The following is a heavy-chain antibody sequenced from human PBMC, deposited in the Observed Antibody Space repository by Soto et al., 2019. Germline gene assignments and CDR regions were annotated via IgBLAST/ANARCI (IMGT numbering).Heavy chain of an antibody. CDR2: IIPIFGTA. J-gene: IGHJ6*02. CDR3: ALQRELGNYSSTSCSPPWDSLSYDYGMDV. CDR1: GGTFSSYA. V-gene: IGHV1-69*13. Sequence: GASVKVSCKASGGTFSSYAISWVRQAPGQGLEWMGGIIPIFGTANYAQKFQGRVTITADESTSTAYMELSSLRSEDTAVYYCALQRELGNYSSTSCSPPWDSLSYDYGMDVWGQGTTVTVSS. D-gene: IGHD2-2*01.